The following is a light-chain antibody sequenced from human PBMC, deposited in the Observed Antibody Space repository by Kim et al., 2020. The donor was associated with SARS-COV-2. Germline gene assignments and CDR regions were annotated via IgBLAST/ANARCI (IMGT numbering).Light chain of an antibody. CDR2: DVR. J-gene: IGLJ1*01. V-gene: IGLV2-11*01. Sequence: QSVTISCTATSSEVVGYNYVSWYQHHPRKAPKPLMYDVRKRPSGVPDRFSGSNSGNTASLTISGLQAEDEADYYFCSYAGSYTYVFGTGTKVTVL. CDR1: SSEVVGYNY. CDR3: CSYAGSYTYV.